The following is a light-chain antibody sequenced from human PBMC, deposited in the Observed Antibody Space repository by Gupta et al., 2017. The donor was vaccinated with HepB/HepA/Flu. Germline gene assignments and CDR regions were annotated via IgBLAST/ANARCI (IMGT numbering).Light chain of an antibody. CDR2: KYN. V-gene: IGLV3-25*03. J-gene: IGLJ1*01. Sequence: SSELTQSPSLSVSPGQAAWITCSGDALPKQYAYWYQQKPGQAPELVIYKYNESPSGIPERFSGSSSGTTVTLTISGVQAADEADYYCQSAESSGTYYVFGTGTKVTVL. CDR1: ALPKQY. CDR3: QSAESSGTYYV.